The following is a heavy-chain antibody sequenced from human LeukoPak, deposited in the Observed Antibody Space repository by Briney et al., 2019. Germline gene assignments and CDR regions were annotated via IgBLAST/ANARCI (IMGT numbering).Heavy chain of an antibody. V-gene: IGHV1-18*01. CDR2: ISGRSDDI. J-gene: IGHJ1*01. Sequence: SVQDSCQASGYSFTTFGISWVRQAPGRGRDWMGYISGRSDDINFAQNFQDRSTMTTDTSTSTAYMELERLTADDTAVYYCARYSDGWTDSFDGWGHVTLV. D-gene: IGHD2-2*03. CDR3: ARYSDGWTDSFDG. CDR1: GYSFTTFG.